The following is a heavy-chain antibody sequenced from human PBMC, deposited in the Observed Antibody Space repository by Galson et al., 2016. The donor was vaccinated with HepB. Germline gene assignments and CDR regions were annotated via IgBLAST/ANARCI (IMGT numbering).Heavy chain of an antibody. J-gene: IGHJ4*02. CDR2: ISHSGDT. CDR3: ASTYAGNRPFDY. CDR1: GGSINSYY. D-gene: IGHD4-23*01. V-gene: IGHV4-59*01. Sequence: ETLSLTCTFSGGSINSYYWTWIRLPPGKGLEWFGHISHSGDTKYSPSLRSRVYISVDTARNQFPLRLSSVTTADTAVYYCASTYAGNRPFDYWGQGTLVTVSS.